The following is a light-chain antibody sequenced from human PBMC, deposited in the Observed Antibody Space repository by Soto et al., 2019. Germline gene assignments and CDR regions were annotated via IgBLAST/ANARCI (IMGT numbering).Light chain of an antibody. J-gene: IGLJ1*01. Sequence: QSVLTQPPSVSGAPGQRVTISCTGSSSNIVAGYDVHWYQQLPGTAPKLLIYGNSTRPSGVPDRFSGSKSGTSASLAITGLQAEDEADYYCQSYDSSLSGYVFGTGTKLTVL. V-gene: IGLV1-40*01. CDR2: GNS. CDR1: SSNIVAGYD. CDR3: QSYDSSLSGYV.